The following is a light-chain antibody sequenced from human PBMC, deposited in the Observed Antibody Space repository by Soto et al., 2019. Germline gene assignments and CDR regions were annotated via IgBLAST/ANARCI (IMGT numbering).Light chain of an antibody. Sequence: QSVLTQPPSASGTAGPRVTISCSGSTSNIGSNTVNWYQQLPGTAPKTLIYSNNQRPSGVPDRFSGSKSGTSGSLAISGLLSEDEADYYCAAWDDRLNAYVFGTRTKLTVL. CDR1: TSNIGSNT. V-gene: IGLV1-44*01. CDR3: AAWDDRLNAYV. J-gene: IGLJ1*01. CDR2: SNN.